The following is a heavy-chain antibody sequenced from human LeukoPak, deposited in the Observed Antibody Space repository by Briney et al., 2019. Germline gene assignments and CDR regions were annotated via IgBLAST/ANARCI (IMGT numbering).Heavy chain of an antibody. CDR3: ARVTECGGDCYPYYFDY. Sequence: SETLSLTCAVCGGSFSGYYWSWIRQPPGKGLEWIGEINHSGSTNYNPSLKSRVTISVDTSKNQFSLKLSSVTAADTAVYYCARVTECGGDCYPYYFDYWGQGTLVTVSS. V-gene: IGHV4-34*01. CDR1: GGSFSGYY. J-gene: IGHJ4*02. CDR2: INHSGST. D-gene: IGHD2-21*02.